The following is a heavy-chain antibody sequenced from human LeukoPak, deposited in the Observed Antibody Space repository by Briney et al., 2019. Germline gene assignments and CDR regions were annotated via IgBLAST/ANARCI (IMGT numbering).Heavy chain of an antibody. J-gene: IGHJ4*02. Sequence: ASVKVSCKASGYTFTGYYMHWVRQAPGQGLEWMGWINPNSGGTNYAQKFQGRVTMTRDTSISTAYMELSGLRSDDTAVYYCARSLVGYCSGGSCYSYYFDYWGQGTLVTVSS. CDR2: INPNSGGT. CDR1: GYTFTGYY. CDR3: ARSLVGYCSGGSCYSYYFDY. D-gene: IGHD2-15*01. V-gene: IGHV1-2*02.